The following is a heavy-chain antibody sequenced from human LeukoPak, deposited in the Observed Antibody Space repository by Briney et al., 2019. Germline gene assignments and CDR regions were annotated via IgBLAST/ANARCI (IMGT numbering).Heavy chain of an antibody. CDR2: ISYDGSNK. CDR1: GFSFSSYG. Sequence: GGSLRLSCAASGFSFSSYGMHWVRQGPGKGLEWAAVISYDGSNKYYADSVKGRFTISRDNSKNTLNLQMNSLRAEDTAVYFCAKDAVFGDYEWVFDYWGQGTLVTVSS. CDR3: AKDAVFGDYEWVFDY. J-gene: IGHJ4*02. V-gene: IGHV3-30*18. D-gene: IGHD4-17*01.